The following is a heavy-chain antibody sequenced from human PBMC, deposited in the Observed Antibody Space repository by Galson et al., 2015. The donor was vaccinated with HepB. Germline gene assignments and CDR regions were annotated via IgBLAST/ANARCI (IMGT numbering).Heavy chain of an antibody. CDR2: ISGSGGST. J-gene: IGHJ4*02. V-gene: IGHV3-23*01. D-gene: IGHD6-19*01. CDR1: GFTFSSYA. Sequence: SLRLSCAASGFTFSSYAMSWVRQAPGKGLEWVSAISGSGGSTYYADSVKGRFTISRDNSKNTLYLQMNSLRAEDTAVYYCAKCPRIPPPYSSGWRYFDYWGQGTLVTVSS. CDR3: AKCPRIPPPYSSGWRYFDY.